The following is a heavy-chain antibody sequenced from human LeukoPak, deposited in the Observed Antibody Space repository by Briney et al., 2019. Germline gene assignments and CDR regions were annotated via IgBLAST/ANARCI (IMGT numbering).Heavy chain of an antibody. V-gene: IGHV4-34*01. CDR2: INHSGST. D-gene: IGHD2-15*01. CDR3: ARPYCSAGNCYSNFDS. Sequence: SETLSLTCAVYGGSFSNYCWSWIRQPPGKGLEWIGEINHSGSTNYNPSLKSRVTISVDTSKKQFSLKLSSVTAADTAVYYCARPYCSAGNCYSNFDSWGQGTLVTVSS. J-gene: IGHJ4*02. CDR1: GGSFSNYC.